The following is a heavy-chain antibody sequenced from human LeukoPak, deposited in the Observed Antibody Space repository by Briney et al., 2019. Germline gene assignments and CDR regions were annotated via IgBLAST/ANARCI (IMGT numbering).Heavy chain of an antibody. CDR2: IFSDGYTK. D-gene: IGHD3-10*01. Sequence: GGSLRLSCAASGFIFSTYGMHWVRQAPGKGLEWVAVIFSDGYTKYYAGSVKDRFTISRDNSKNTLYLHMNSLIPGDTGVYYCARASGPFDFWGQGTLVTVSS. J-gene: IGHJ4*02. CDR3: ARASGPFDF. V-gene: IGHV3-33*01. CDR1: GFIFSTYG.